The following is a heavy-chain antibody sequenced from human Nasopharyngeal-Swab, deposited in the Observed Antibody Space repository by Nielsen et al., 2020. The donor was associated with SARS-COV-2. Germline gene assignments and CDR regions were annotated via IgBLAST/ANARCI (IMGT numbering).Heavy chain of an antibody. V-gene: IGHV3-48*03. D-gene: IGHD1-26*01. CDR2: ISSSGSTI. CDR1: GFTFSSYK. CDR3: ARDESGSSSFDY. Sequence: GESLKISCAASGFTFSSYKMNWVRQAPGKGLEWVSYISSSGSTIYYADSVKGRFTISRDNAKNSLYLQMNSLRAEDTAVYYCARDESGSSSFDYWGQGTLVTVSS. J-gene: IGHJ4*02.